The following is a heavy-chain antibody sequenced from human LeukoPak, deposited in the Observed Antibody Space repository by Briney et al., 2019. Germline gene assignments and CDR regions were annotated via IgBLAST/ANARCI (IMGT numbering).Heavy chain of an antibody. CDR3: ARVLDSSSWGLDC. V-gene: IGHV1-2*04. Sequence: ASVKVSCKASGYTFTGYYMHWVRQAPGQGLEWMGWINPNSGGTNYAQKFQGWVTMTRDTSISTAYMELSRLRSDDTAVYYCARVLDSSSWGLDCWGQGTLVTVSS. CDR2: INPNSGGT. D-gene: IGHD6-13*01. J-gene: IGHJ4*02. CDR1: GYTFTGYY.